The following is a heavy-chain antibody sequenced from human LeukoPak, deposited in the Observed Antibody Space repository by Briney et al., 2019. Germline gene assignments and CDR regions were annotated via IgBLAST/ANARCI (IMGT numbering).Heavy chain of an antibody. CDR2: INPNSCGT. CDR3: AGGCSSTSCWSLDYYYYMDV. J-gene: IGHJ6*03. V-gene: IGHV1-2*02. D-gene: IGHD2-2*01. Sequence: ASVKVSCKASGYTFTGYYMHWVRQAPGQGLEWMGSINPNSCGTNYAQKFQGRVTMTRDTSISTAYMELSRLRSDDTAVYYCAGGCSSTSCWSLDYYYYMDVWGKGTTVTVSS. CDR1: GYTFTGYY.